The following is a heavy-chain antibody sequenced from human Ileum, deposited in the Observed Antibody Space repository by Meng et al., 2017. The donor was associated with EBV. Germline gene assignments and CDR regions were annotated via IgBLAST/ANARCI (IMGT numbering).Heavy chain of an antibody. J-gene: IGHJ4*02. CDR3: ARGGWSLDY. Sequence: QVRLQEPGPGLVKPSETLSLTCTVSGGSISSYYWSWIRQPPGKGLEWIGYIYYSGGTNYNPSLKSRVAISVDTSKNQFSLNLSSVTAADTAVYYCARGGWSLDYWGQGTLVTVSS. CDR2: IYYSGGT. CDR1: GGSISSYY. V-gene: IGHV4-59*08. D-gene: IGHD2-15*01.